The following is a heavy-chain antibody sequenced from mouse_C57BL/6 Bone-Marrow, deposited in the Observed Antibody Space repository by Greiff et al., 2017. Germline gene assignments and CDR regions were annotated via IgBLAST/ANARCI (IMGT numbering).Heavy chain of an antibody. V-gene: IGHV1-4*01. D-gene: IGHD1-1*02. Sequence: QVQLQQSGAELARPGASVKMSCKASGYTFTSYTMHWVKQRPGQGLEWIGYINPSSGNTKYNQKFKDKATLTADKSSSTAYMQLSSLTSEDSAFCCGASRGRWAWFAYWGQGTLVTVSA. J-gene: IGHJ3*01. CDR2: INPSSGNT. CDR3: ASRGRWAWFAY. CDR1: GYTFTSYT.